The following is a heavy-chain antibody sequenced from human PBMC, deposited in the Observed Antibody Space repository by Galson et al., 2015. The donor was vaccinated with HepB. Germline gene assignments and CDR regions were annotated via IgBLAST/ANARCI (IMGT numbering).Heavy chain of an antibody. J-gene: IGHJ6*02. D-gene: IGHD2-2*01. CDR3: ARIGDVVVPAAILFAQKLTMDV. Sequence: LSLTCAVYGGSFSGYYWSWIRQPPGKGLEWIGEINHSGSTNYNPSLKSRVTISVDTSKNQFSLKLSSVTAADTAVYYCARIGDVVVPAAILFAQKLTMDVWGQGTTVTVSS. V-gene: IGHV4-34*01. CDR2: INHSGST. CDR1: GGSFSGYY.